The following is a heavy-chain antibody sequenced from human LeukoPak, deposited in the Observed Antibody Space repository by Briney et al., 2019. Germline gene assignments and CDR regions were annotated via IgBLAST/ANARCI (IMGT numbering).Heavy chain of an antibody. J-gene: IGHJ4*02. CDR2: IWYDGSNK. CDR3: AEDDSSGYYYVGNFDY. Sequence: GGSLRLSCAASGFTFSSYGMHWVRQAPGKGLEWVAVIWYDGSNKYYADSVKGRFTISRDNSKNTLYLQMNSLRAEDTAVYYCAEDDSSGYYYVGNFDYWGQGTLVTVSS. CDR1: GFTFSSYG. D-gene: IGHD3-22*01. V-gene: IGHV3-33*06.